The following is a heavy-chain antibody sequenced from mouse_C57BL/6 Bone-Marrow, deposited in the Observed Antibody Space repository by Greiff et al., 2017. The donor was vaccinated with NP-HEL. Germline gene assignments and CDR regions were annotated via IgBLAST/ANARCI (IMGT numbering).Heavy chain of an antibody. Sequence: VQLQQSGAELVKPGASVKLSCKASGYTFTEYTIHWVKPRSGQGLEWIGWFYPGSGSIKYNETFKDKATLTADKSSSTVYMDLRRLTSEDSAVYFCARHGDYFGSSYGYFDVWGTGTTVTVSS. CDR2: FYPGSGSI. V-gene: IGHV1-62-2*01. J-gene: IGHJ1*03. CDR3: ARHGDYFGSSYGYFDV. D-gene: IGHD1-1*01. CDR1: GYTFTEYT.